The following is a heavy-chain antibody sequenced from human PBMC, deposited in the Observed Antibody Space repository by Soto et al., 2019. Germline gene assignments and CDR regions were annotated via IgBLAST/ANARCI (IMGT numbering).Heavy chain of an antibody. Sequence: ASVKVSCKASGYTFTSYDINWVRQATGQGLEWMGWMNPNSGNTGYAQKFQVRVTMTRNTSIITAYMELSSLRSEDTAVYYCARDIVVVPAALDAFDIWGQGTMVTVSS. V-gene: IGHV1-8*01. D-gene: IGHD2-2*01. CDR2: MNPNSGNT. CDR3: ARDIVVVPAALDAFDI. CDR1: GYTFTSYD. J-gene: IGHJ3*02.